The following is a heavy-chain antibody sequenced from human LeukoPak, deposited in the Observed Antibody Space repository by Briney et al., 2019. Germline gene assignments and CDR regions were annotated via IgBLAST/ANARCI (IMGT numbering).Heavy chain of an antibody. J-gene: IGHJ3*02. CDR3: TRVFLKSYSDAFDI. D-gene: IGHD1-26*01. CDR1: GFTFSGFA. Sequence: GGSLRLSCAASGFTFSGFAFHWVRQASGKGLEWVGRIRSKAHNYATVYAASVKGRFTISRDDSKNAMYLQMNSLKTEDTAVYYCTRVFLKSYSDAFDIWGQGTMVTVSS. CDR2: IRSKAHNYAT. V-gene: IGHV3-73*01.